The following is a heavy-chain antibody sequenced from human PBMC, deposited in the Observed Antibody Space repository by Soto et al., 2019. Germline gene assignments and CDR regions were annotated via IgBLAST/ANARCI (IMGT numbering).Heavy chain of an antibody. Sequence: PGESLKISCKASGYIFTNYWIGWVRQMPGKGLEWMGIIYPGDSDTKYSPSFQGQVTFSADKSISTAYLQWSSLKASDTAMYYCTSLRSSGWPNDAFDIWGQGTMVTVSS. CDR1: GYIFTNYW. CDR3: TSLRSSGWPNDAFDI. D-gene: IGHD6-19*01. V-gene: IGHV5-51*01. J-gene: IGHJ3*02. CDR2: IYPGDSDT.